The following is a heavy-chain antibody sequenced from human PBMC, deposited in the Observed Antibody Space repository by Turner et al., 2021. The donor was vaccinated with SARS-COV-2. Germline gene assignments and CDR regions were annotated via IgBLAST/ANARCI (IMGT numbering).Heavy chain of an antibody. CDR1: GFTFDDYD. CDR2: ITWNGGIM. D-gene: IGHD2-15*01. CDR3: ARVGRPSSIDMWFDL. V-gene: IGHV3-9*01. J-gene: IGHJ5*02. Sequence: EVQLVESGGGLVQPGRSLRLSCSASGFTFDDYDMHWVRQAPGKGLEWVSGITWNGGIMGYADSVKGRFTVSRDNAKNSLYLQMNRLRAEDTALYYCARVGRPSSIDMWFDLWGQGTLVTVSS.